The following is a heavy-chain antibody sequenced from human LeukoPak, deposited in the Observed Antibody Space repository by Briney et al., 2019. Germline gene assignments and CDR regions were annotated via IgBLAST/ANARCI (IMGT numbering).Heavy chain of an antibody. V-gene: IGHV3-23*01. Sequence: GGSLRLSCAASGFTFTNYEMSWVRQAPGKGLEWLSSISGSGDSVFYADSVKGRFTISRDNSLNTLHLQMNSLRAEDTAVYYCTRDRGRWFGDPSYWGQGTLVTVSS. CDR1: GFTFTNYE. CDR3: TRDRGRWFGDPSY. CDR2: ISGSGDSV. J-gene: IGHJ4*02. D-gene: IGHD3-10*01.